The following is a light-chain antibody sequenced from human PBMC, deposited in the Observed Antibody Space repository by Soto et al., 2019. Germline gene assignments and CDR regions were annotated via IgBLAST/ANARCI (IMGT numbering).Light chain of an antibody. J-gene: IGKJ1*01. CDR1: QSIGDS. V-gene: IGKV1-5*01. CDR2: DVS. Sequence: DIQMTQSPSTLSASVGDRVTITCRASQSIGDSLAWYQQKPGKAPYLLISDVSSLERGVPSRFSGSGSGTEFTLTISSMQPDDFATFYCQQYNGYSRTFGQGTRVEIK. CDR3: QQYNGYSRT.